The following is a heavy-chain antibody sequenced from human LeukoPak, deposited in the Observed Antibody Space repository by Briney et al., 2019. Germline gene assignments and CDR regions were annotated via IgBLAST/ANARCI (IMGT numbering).Heavy chain of an antibody. Sequence: PGGSLRLSCAASGFTFSSYWMSWVRQAPGKGLEWVANIKQDGSEKYYVDSVKGRFTISRDNAKNSLYLQMNSLRAEDTAVYYCARPVDYGDYYMDVWGKGTTVTISS. D-gene: IGHD4-17*01. J-gene: IGHJ6*03. CDR2: IKQDGSEK. CDR1: GFTFSSYW. V-gene: IGHV3-7*01. CDR3: ARPVDYGDYYMDV.